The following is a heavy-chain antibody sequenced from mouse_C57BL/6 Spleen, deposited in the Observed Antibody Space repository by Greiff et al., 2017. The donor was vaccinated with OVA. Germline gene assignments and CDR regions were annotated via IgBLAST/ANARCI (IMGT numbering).Heavy chain of an antibody. CDR1: GYTFTDYE. CDR2: IDPETGGT. CDR3: TRVRGSGYAMDY. V-gene: IGHV1-15*01. D-gene: IGHD1-1*02. Sequence: VKLMESGAELVRPGASVTLSCKASGYTFTDYEMHWVKQTPVHGLEWIGAIDPETGGTAYNQKFKGKAILTADKSSSTAYMELRSLTSEDSAVYYCTRVRGSGYAMDYWGQGTSVTVSS. J-gene: IGHJ4*01.